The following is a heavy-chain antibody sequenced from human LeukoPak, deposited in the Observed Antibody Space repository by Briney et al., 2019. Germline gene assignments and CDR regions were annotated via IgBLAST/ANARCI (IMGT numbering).Heavy chain of an antibody. D-gene: IGHD3-10*01. V-gene: IGHV1-69*13. CDR2: IIPIFGTA. J-gene: IGHJ4*02. CDR1: GGTFSSYA. CDR3: ARDRVTMVRGVIISPDG. Sequence: AASVKVSCKASGGTFSSYAISWVRQAPGQGFEWMGGIIPIFGTANYAQKFQGRVTITADESTSTAYMELSSLRSEDTAVYYCARDRVTMVRGVIISPDGWGQGTLVTVSS.